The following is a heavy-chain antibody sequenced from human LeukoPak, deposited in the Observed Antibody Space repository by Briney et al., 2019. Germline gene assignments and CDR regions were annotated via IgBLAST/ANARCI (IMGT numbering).Heavy chain of an antibody. CDR3: AKDLFEDYYDSSGYSNWFDP. CDR2: ISGSGGGT. D-gene: IGHD3-22*01. J-gene: IGHJ5*02. V-gene: IGHV3-23*01. CDR1: GFTFSSYA. Sequence: PGGSLRLSCAASGFTFSSYAMSWVRQAPGKGLEWGSAISGSGGGTYYADSVKGRFTIARDNSKNTLYLQMNSLRAEDTAVYYCAKDLFEDYYDSSGYSNWFDPWGQGTLVTVSS.